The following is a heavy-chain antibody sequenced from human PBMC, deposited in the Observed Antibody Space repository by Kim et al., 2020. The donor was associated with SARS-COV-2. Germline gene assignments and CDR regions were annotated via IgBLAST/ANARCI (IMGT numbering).Heavy chain of an antibody. V-gene: IGHV3-53*01. J-gene: IGHJ4*02. Sequence: ADSEQGRFTISRDNSKNTLDLQMNSLRVDDTAVYFGARDRGEPSGWPVFDYWGQGTLVTVSS. CDR3: ARDRGEPSGWPVFDY. D-gene: IGHD6-19*01.